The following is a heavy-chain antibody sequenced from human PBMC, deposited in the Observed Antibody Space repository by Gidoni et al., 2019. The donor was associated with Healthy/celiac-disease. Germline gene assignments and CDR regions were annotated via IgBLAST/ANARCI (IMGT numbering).Heavy chain of an antibody. CDR2: IYYSGST. D-gene: IGHD3-22*01. V-gene: IGHV4-59*01. CDR1: GGSISSYY. J-gene: IGHJ5*02. Sequence: QVQLQESGPGLVKPSETLSLTCTVSGGSISSYYWSWIRQPPGKGLEWIGYIYYSGSTNYNPSLKSRVTISVDTSKNQFSRKLSSVTAADTAVYYCARYLNYYDSSGYYEGWFDPWGQGTLVTVSS. CDR3: ARYLNYYDSSGYYEGWFDP.